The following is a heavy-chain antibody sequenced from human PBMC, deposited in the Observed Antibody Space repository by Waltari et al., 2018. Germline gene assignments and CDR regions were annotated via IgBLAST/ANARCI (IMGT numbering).Heavy chain of an antibody. J-gene: IGHJ4*02. Sequence: LVQSGDEVMKPGASVKVTWKVSRDAINEHDIHWVRRAPGQGLEWMGWINPNGGTTNYAQRYRGRITVTWDTSMTTSYMGLSGLRSDDTAVYYCAREYCGGDCRLFDYWGQGTLVTVSS. CDR1: RDAINEHD. V-gene: IGHV1-2*02. D-gene: IGHD2-21*02. CDR3: AREYCGGDCRLFDY. CDR2: INPNGGTT.